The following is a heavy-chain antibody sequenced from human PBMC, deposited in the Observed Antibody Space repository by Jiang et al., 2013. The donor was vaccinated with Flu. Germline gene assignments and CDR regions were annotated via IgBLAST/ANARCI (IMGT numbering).Heavy chain of an antibody. CDR3: AKGGIAAAGTEFPLNYFDY. J-gene: IGHJ4*02. CDR1: GFTFSSYG. V-gene: IGHV3-30*18. Sequence: LSCAASGFTFSSYGMHWVRQAPGKGLEWVAVISYDGSNKYYADSVKGRFTISRDNSKNTLYLQMNSLRAEDTAVYYCAKGGIAAAGTEFPLNYFDYWGQGTLVTVSS. D-gene: IGHD6-13*01. CDR2: ISYDGSNK.